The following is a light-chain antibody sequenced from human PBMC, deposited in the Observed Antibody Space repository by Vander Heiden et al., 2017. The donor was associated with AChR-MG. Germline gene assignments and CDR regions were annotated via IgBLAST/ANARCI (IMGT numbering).Light chain of an antibody. J-gene: IGLJ2*01. V-gene: IGLV3-25*03. CDR2: KDT. CDR1: ALPKEY. CDR3: QSSDTSGPL. Sequence: SSELTQPPSVSVSPGQTARITCSGDALPKEYAYWYQQKPGQAPVLVIYKDTKRPSGIPERFSGSDSGTAVTLTISGVQAEDEADYYCQSSDTSGPLLGGGTKLT.